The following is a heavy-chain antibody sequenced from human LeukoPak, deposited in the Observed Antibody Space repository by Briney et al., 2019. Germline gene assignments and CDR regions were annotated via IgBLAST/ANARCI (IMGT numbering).Heavy chain of an antibody. CDR1: GFTFSSYG. CDR3: AKPYYDSSPNDAFDI. Sequence: GGSLRLSCAASGFTFSSYGMHWVRQAPGKGLEWVAVISYDGSNKYYADSVKGRFTISRDNSKNTLYLQMNSLRAEDTAVYYCAKPYYDSSPNDAFDIWGQGTMVTVSS. CDR2: ISYDGSNK. J-gene: IGHJ3*02. D-gene: IGHD3-22*01. V-gene: IGHV3-30*18.